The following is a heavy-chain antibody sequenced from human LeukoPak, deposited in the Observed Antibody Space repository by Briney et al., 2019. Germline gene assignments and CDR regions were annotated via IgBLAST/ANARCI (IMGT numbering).Heavy chain of an antibody. Sequence: GVLRLSCAASGFTFSDYYMSWIRQAPGKGLEWVSYISSSGSTIYYADSVKGRFTISRDNAKNSLYLQMNSLRAEDTAVYYCARGTLNTYDSSGYYLDYWGQGTLVTVSS. CDR2: ISSSGSTI. J-gene: IGHJ4*02. CDR1: GFTFSDYY. V-gene: IGHV3-11*01. CDR3: ARGTLNTYDSSGYYLDY. D-gene: IGHD3-22*01.